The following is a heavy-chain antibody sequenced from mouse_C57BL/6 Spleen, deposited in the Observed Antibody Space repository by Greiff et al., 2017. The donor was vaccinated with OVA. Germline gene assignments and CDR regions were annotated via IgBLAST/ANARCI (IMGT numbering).Heavy chain of an antibody. V-gene: IGHV1-59*01. J-gene: IGHJ4*01. CDR3: ARTEYGSSLYAMDY. CDR1: GYTFTSYW. CDR2: IDPSDSYT. D-gene: IGHD1-1*01. Sequence: VQLQQPGAELVRPGTSVKLSCKASGYTFTSYWMHWVKQRPGQGLEWIGVIDPSDSYTNYNQKFKGKATLTVDTSSSTAYMQLSSLTSEDSAVYYCARTEYGSSLYAMDYWGQGTSVTVSS.